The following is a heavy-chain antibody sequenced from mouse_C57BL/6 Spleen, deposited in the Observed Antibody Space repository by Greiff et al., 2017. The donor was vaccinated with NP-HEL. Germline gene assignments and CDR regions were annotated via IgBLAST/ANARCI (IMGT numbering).Heavy chain of an antibody. CDR3: AREAYDYDEYYFDY. CDR2: ISYDGSN. CDR1: GYSITSGYY. D-gene: IGHD2-4*01. Sequence: EVKLLESGPGLVKPSQSLSLTCSVTGYSITSGYYWNWIRQFPGNKLEWMGYISYDGSNNYNPSLKNRISITRDTSKNQFFLKLNSVTTEDTATYYCAREAYDYDEYYFDYWGQGTTLTVSS. V-gene: IGHV3-6*01. J-gene: IGHJ2*01.